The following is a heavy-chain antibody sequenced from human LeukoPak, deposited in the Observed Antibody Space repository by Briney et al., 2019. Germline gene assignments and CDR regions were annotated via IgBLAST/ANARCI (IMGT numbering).Heavy chain of an antibody. J-gene: IGHJ4*02. CDR2: IYYSGST. CDR3: ARQGSGSYYSDH. Sequence: SETLSLTCTVSGGSISSSSYYWGWIRQPPGKGLEWIGSIYYSGSTYYNPSLKSRVTISVDTSKNQFSLKLSSVTAADTAVYYCARQGSGSYYSDHWGQGTLVTVSS. CDR1: GGSISSSSYY. D-gene: IGHD3-10*01. V-gene: IGHV4-39*01.